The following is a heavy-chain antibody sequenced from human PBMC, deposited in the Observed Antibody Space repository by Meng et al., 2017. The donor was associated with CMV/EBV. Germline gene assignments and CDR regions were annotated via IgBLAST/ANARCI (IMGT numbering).Heavy chain of an antibody. CDR3: ARHGDTAMVVGIDY. CDR1: GGSISSYY. Sequence: VHVDEAGTRLVEPSETLPLTCNGSGGSISSYYWSWIRQPAGKGLEWIGRIYTSGSTNYNPSLKSRVTMSVDTSKNQFSLKLSSVTAADTAVYYCARHGDTAMVVGIDYWGQGTLVTVSS. D-gene: IGHD5-18*01. CDR2: IYTSGST. V-gene: IGHV4-4*07. J-gene: IGHJ4*02.